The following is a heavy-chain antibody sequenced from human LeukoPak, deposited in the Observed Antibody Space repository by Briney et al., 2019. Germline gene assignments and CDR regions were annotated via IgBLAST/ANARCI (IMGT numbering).Heavy chain of an antibody. CDR1: GDTSSSYA. J-gene: IGHJ3*02. V-gene: IGHV1-69*13. CDR3: ARGKQLPDAFDI. D-gene: IGHD2-2*01. Sequence: ASVKVSCKASGDTSSSYAISWVRQAPGHGLELMGGIIPIFGTANYAQKFQGRVTITADESTSTAYMELSSLRSEDTAVYYCARGKQLPDAFDIWGQGTMVTVSS. CDR2: IIPIFGTA.